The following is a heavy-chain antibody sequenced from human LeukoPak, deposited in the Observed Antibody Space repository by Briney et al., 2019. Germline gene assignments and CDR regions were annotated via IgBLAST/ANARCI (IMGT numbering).Heavy chain of an antibody. CDR2: IKQDGSEK. J-gene: IGHJ4*02. V-gene: IGHV3-7*03. D-gene: IGHD3-10*01. Sequence: GGSLRLSCAASGFTFSSYAMHWVRQAPGKGLEWVANIKQDGSEKYYVDSVKGRFTISRDNAKNSLYLQMNSLRAEDTAVYYCARDPTTSYYYYGSGSPDYWGQGTLVTVSS. CDR1: GFTFSSYA. CDR3: ARDPTTSYYYYGSGSPDY.